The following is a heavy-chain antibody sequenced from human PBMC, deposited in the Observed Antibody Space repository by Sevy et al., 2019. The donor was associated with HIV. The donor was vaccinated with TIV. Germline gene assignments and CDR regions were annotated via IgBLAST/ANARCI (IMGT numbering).Heavy chain of an antibody. CDR2: ISYDGSNK. J-gene: IGHJ6*02. CDR3: ARERTYSNRSYYYYGMDV. D-gene: IGHD6-13*01. Sequence: GGFLRLSCAASGFTFSSYAMHCVRQAPGKGLEWVAVISYDGSNKYYADSVKGRFTISRDNSKNTLYLQMNSLRAEDTVVHYCARERTYSNRSYYYYGMDVWGQGTPVTVSS. CDR1: GFTFSSYA. V-gene: IGHV3-30-3*01.